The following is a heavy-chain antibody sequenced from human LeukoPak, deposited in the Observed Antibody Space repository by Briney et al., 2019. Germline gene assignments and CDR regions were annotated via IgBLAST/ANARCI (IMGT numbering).Heavy chain of an antibody. Sequence: GGSLRLSCAASGFTVSSNYMSWVRQAPGKGLEWVSLIYSDGSTYYADSVKGRFTISKDNSKNTLYLKMNRLSADDTAVYYCARDADEVAGLFDYWGHGTLVTVSS. CDR1: GFTVSSNY. CDR3: ARDADEVAGLFDY. V-gene: IGHV3-53*01. J-gene: IGHJ4*01. CDR2: IYSDGST. D-gene: IGHD6-19*01.